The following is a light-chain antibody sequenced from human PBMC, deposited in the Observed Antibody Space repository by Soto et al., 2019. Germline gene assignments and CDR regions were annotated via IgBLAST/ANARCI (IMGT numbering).Light chain of an antibody. Sequence: IQLTQSPPTLSASVGDRVTITCRASQPFXSWFGWYHQKPGKAPNVLXVYASNLERGGPSRFSGSGSGTEFTLTVSSLHPEYVANYYWQQLLMDTPTFGPGTRLEIK. J-gene: IGKJ5*01. CDR3: QQLLMDTPT. CDR1: QPFXSW. V-gene: IGKV1-5*01. CDR2: YAS.